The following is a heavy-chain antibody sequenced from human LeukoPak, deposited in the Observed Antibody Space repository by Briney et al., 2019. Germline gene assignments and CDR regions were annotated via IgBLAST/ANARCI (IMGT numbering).Heavy chain of an antibody. CDR3: AFICTSGSCYSVDY. V-gene: IGHV4-39*01. CDR1: GASISSSSNY. D-gene: IGHD2-15*01. J-gene: IGHJ4*02. CDR2: IYYSGST. Sequence: SETLSLTCSVSGASISSSSNYWGWIRQPPGKGLECIGSIYYSGSTYYNPSLRSRVTISVDTSKNQFSLKLTSVTAADTAVYYCAFICTSGSCYSVDYWGQGTLVTVSS.